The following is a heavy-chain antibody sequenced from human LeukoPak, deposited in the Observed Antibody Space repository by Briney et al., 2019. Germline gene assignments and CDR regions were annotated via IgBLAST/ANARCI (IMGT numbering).Heavy chain of an antibody. D-gene: IGHD3-16*02. CDR2: IYYSGST. J-gene: IGHJ6*02. CDR3: ARHWGDYVWGSYRSRYYGMDV. V-gene: IGHV4-59*08. CDR1: GGSISSYY. Sequence: SETLSLTCTVSGGSISSYYWSWIRQPPGKGLEWIGYIYYSGSTNYNPSLKSRVTISVDTSKNQFSLKLSSVTAADTAVYYCARHWGDYVWGSYRSRYYGMDVWGQGITVTVSS.